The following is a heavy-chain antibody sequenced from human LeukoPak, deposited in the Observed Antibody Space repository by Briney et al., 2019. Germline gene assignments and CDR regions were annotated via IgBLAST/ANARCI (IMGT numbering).Heavy chain of an antibody. D-gene: IGHD3-3*01. CDR2: ISSSGSTI. CDR1: GFTFSDYY. J-gene: IGHJ3*02. V-gene: IGHV3-11*01. Sequence: GGSLRLSCAASGFTFSDYYMSWIRQAPGKGLEWVSYISSSGSTIYYADSVKGRFTISRDNAKNSLYLQMNSLRAEDTAVYYCARDHYDFWSGYHAFDIWGQGTMVTVSS. CDR3: ARDHYDFWSGYHAFDI.